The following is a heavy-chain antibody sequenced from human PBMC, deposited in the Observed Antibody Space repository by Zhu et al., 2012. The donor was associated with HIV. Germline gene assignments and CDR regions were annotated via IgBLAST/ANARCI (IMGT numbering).Heavy chain of an antibody. D-gene: IGHD6-19*01. V-gene: IGHV4-39*01. CDR2: LLHWEY. CDR3: ARHERESEGRLIGWSIDY. Sequence: QVQLQESGPGLVKPSETLSLICNVSGASMSSVFLLLGLDPPVPREGTGVDREHLLHWEYLLQPVLKSRVTISVGASKNHFSLKLNSVAAADTAIYYCARHERESEGRLIGWSIDYWGQGILVTVSS. CDR1: GASMSSVFLL. J-gene: IGHJ4*02.